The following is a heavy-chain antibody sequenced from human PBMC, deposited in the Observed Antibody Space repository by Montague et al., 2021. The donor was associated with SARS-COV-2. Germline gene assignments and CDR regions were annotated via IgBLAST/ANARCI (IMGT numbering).Heavy chain of an antibody. CDR1: GGSISSYY. D-gene: IGHD6-19*01. J-gene: IGHJ3*02. Sequence: SETLSLTCTVSGGSISSYYWSWIRQPPGKGLEWIGYIYYSGSTNXNPSLKGRVTISVDTSKNQFSLKLSSVTAADTAVYYCARGSGWMGNGFDIWGQGTMVTVSS. CDR2: IYYSGST. V-gene: IGHV4-59*01. CDR3: ARGSGWMGNGFDI.